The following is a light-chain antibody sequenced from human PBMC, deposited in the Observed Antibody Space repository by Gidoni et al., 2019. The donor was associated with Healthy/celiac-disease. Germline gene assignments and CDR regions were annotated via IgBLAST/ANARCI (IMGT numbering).Light chain of an antibody. CDR2: AAA. Sequence: DIQLTHPPSSLSASVADRVTITCRASNSISSYLKWYQQQQGKAPKLLINAAASLQSGGPSRFIGSGSGTDFTLTIISLQPEDVATDYCRQRYSTPLSFGGGTKVEIK. V-gene: IGKV1-39*01. J-gene: IGKJ4*01. CDR1: NSISSY. CDR3: RQRYSTPLS.